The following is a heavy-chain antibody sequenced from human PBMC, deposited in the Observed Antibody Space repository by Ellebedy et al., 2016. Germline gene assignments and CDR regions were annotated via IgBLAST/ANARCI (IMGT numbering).Heavy chain of an antibody. J-gene: IGHJ3*01. CDR2: ITWNGGSL. CDR3: AKAREGLAHDALDV. V-gene: IGHV3-9*01. D-gene: IGHD3-3*02. Sequence: GGSLRLXXEASGFTFDDFSMHWVRQSPTKGLEWVASITWNGGSLTYAASVKGRFTVSGDNGKNFLFLQMNSLKAEDTALYYCAKAREGLAHDALDVWGQGTMVTVSS. CDR1: GFTFDDFS.